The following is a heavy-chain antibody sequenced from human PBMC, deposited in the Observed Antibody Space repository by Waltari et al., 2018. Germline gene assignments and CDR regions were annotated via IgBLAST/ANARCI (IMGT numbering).Heavy chain of an antibody. CDR1: GFTFSSYA. CDR2: ITGSGGST. Sequence: CAASGFTFSSYAMTWVRQAPGKGLEWVSAITGSGGSTYYADSVKGRFTISRDNSKNTVYLQMNSLRAEDTAVYYCAKDRTGTFDYWGQGTLVTVSS. V-gene: IGHV3-23*01. D-gene: IGHD1-1*01. J-gene: IGHJ4*02. CDR3: AKDRTGTFDY.